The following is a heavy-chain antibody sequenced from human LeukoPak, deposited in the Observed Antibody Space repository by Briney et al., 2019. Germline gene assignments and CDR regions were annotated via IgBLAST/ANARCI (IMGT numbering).Heavy chain of an antibody. Sequence: PSQTLSLTCTVSGGSISSGSYYWSWIRQPAGKGLEWIGRIYTSGSTNYNPSLKSRVTISVDTSKNQFSLQLSSVTAADTAVYYCARVRRVVVITLTSGAFDIWGQGTMVTVSS. CDR2: IYTSGST. D-gene: IGHD3-22*01. V-gene: IGHV4-61*02. CDR3: ARVRRVVVITLTSGAFDI. CDR1: GGSISSGSYY. J-gene: IGHJ3*02.